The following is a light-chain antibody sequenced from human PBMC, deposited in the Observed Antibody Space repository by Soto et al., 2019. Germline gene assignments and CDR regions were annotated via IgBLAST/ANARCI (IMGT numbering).Light chain of an antibody. CDR1: STDVGTYNL. Sequence: QSALTQPASVSGSPGQSITISCTGTSTDVGTYNLVSWYQHHPGKAPKLTIYEDSKRPSGVSNRFSGSKSGNTASLTISGLQAEDEADYYCCSYAGSSTHVFGSGTKVTVL. J-gene: IGLJ1*01. V-gene: IGLV2-23*01. CDR3: CSYAGSSTHV. CDR2: EDS.